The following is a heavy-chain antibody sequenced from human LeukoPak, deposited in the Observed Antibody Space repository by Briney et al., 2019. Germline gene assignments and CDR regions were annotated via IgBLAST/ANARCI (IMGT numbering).Heavy chain of an antibody. CDR2: AYFNGIT. Sequence: SETLSPTCTVSGVSITSHFWSWIRQSPGQGLEWIGYAYFNGITNYNPSLKSRVTISVDTSKNQFSLRLSSVTAADTAVYYCARDEGSPGALDHWGQGTLVTVSS. CDR3: ARDEGSPGALDH. CDR1: GVSITSHF. V-gene: IGHV4-59*11. J-gene: IGHJ4*02. D-gene: IGHD3-10*01.